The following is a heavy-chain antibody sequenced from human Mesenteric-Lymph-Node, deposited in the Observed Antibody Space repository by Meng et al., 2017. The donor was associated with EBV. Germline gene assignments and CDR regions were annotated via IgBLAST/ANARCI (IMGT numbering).Heavy chain of an antibody. Sequence: QVRVGECGGEGKKPGSAGKVSCKASGGTFSSYAISWVRQAPGQGLEWMGGIIPIFGTANYAQKFQGRVTMTTDTSASTAYMELRSLRFDDTAVYYCASVHYGGNPFEGGGWGQGTLVTVFS. V-gene: IGHV1-69*06. CDR2: IIPIFGTA. CDR1: GGTFSSYA. J-gene: IGHJ4*02. CDR3: ASVHYGGNPFEGGG. D-gene: IGHD4-23*01.